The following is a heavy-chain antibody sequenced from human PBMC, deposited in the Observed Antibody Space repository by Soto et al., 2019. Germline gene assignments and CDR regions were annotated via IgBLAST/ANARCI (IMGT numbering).Heavy chain of an antibody. CDR1: GASISSRKW. J-gene: IGHJ3*02. D-gene: IGHD3-10*02. Sequence: QVQLQESGPGLVKASGTLSLICAVSGASISSRKWWTWVRQTPGKGLEWIGEIYHTGSTNLNPSPQSPVPMPVDNSKNPFPLKLSSEPAADTAVYYWARIFGELLADAFDIWGPGTMVTVSS. CDR2: IYHTGST. CDR3: ARIFGELLADAFDI. V-gene: IGHV4-4*02.